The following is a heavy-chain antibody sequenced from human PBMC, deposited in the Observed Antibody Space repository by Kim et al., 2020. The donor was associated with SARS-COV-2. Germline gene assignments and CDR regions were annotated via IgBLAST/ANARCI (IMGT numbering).Heavy chain of an antibody. D-gene: IGHD5-12*01. CDR2: ISYDGSDK. V-gene: IGHV3-30*18. CDR3: AKEDAVRVASDFDL. Sequence: GGSLRLSCVASGFTFSNHGMHWVRQAPGEGLEWVAVISYDGSDKKEADSVKGRFIVSRDNSKNTVFLQMDSLRLDDTGVYYCAKEDAVRVASDFDLWGQGTLVTVSS. J-gene: IGHJ4*02. CDR1: GFTFSNHG.